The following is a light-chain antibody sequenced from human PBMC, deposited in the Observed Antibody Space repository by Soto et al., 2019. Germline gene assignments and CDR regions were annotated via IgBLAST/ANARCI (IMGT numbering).Light chain of an antibody. Sequence: SVLTQPASGSGSPGQSITISCTGTSSDVGSYNLVSWYQHHPGKAPKFMIYEGSKRPSGVSNRFSGSKSGNTASLTISGLQAEDEADYYCCSYAGSSTYVFGTGTKV. V-gene: IGLV2-23*01. CDR2: EGS. CDR3: CSYAGSSTYV. CDR1: SSDVGSYNL. J-gene: IGLJ1*01.